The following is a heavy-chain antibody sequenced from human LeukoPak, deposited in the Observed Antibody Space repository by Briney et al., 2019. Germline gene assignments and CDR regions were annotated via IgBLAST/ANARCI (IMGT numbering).Heavy chain of an antibody. Sequence: SETLSLTCAVYGGSFSGYYWSWIRQPPGKGLEWIGEINHSGSTNYNPSLKSRVTISVDTSKNQFSLKLSSVTAADTAVYYCARGDYGGTSGRFGYWGQGTLVTVSS. D-gene: IGHD4-23*01. V-gene: IGHV4-34*01. J-gene: IGHJ4*02. CDR2: INHSGST. CDR3: ARGDYGGTSGRFGY. CDR1: GGSFSGYY.